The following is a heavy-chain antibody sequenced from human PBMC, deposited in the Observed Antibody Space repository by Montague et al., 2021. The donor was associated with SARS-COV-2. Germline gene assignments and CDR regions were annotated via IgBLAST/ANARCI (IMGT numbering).Heavy chain of an antibody. CDR1: SLTVSWYY. J-gene: IGHJ4*02. Sequence: SETLSLTCSRPSLTVSWYYGACMKKTPVNSRHCIGSISYIGMTKYNPSLKSRVTISVDTSKNQFSLKLSSVTAADTAVYYCARGFDYWGQGTLVTVSS. CDR3: ARGFDY. CDR2: ISYIGMT. V-gene: IGHV4-59*02.